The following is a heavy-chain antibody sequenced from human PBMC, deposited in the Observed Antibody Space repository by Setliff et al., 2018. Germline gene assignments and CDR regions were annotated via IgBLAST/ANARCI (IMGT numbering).Heavy chain of an antibody. CDR1: GGTFSSYA. Sequence: SVKVSCKASGGTFSSYAISWARQAPGQGLEWMGGIIPIFATANYPQKFQGRVTITTDESTRTAYMELSSLGSEDTAVYYCARGSGRRPIKNWGQGTLVTVSS. CDR2: IIPIFATA. J-gene: IGHJ4*02. CDR3: ARGSGRRPIKN. D-gene: IGHD5-12*01. V-gene: IGHV1-69*05.